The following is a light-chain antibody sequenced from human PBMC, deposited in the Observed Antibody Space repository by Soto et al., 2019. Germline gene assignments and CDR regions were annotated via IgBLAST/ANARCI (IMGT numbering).Light chain of an antibody. Sequence: QSALTQPASVSGSPGQSITISCTGTSSDVGGYNYVSWYQQHPGKAPKLMMSEVSNRPSGVSNRFSGSRSGNTASLTISGLQSEDDAAYYCNSYTATSTFVFGAGTKLTVL. V-gene: IGLV2-14*01. J-gene: IGLJ1*01. CDR3: NSYTATSTFV. CDR1: SSDVGGYNY. CDR2: EVS.